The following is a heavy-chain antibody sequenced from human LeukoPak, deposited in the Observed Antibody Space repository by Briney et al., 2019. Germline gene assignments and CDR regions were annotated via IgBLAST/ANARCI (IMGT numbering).Heavy chain of an antibody. V-gene: IGHV4-34*01. Sequence: KTSETLSLTCGVSGGSVNSFSWSWIRQPPGKGLEWIGEINPVGLTNYNPSLKSRVTISADTSKSQFSLHVTSVTAADTAMYYCARGLNEYHTSSRHWFDPWGQGTPVTVSS. CDR2: INPVGLT. J-gene: IGHJ5*02. CDR1: GGSVNSFS. CDR3: ARGLNEYHTSSRHWFDP. D-gene: IGHD3-3*01.